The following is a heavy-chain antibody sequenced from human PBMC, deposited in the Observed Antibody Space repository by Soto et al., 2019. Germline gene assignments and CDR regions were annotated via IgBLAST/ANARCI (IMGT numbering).Heavy chain of an antibody. CDR3: ASRDPGTSVDY. CDR2: IYRTGST. CDR1: GGSFTSNNW. Sequence: SETLSLTCAVSGGSFTSNNWWTWVRQPPGQGLEWIGEIYRTGSTNHNPSLKSRVTISLDKSENQFSLKVTSLTAADTAVYYCASRDPGTSVDYWGQGTLVTVSS. V-gene: IGHV4-4*02. D-gene: IGHD1-7*01. J-gene: IGHJ4*02.